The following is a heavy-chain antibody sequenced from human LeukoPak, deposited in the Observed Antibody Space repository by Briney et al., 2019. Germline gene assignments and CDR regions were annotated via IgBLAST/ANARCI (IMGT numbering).Heavy chain of an antibody. Sequence: SETLSLTCTVSGGSISSTSYYWGCIRQPPGKGLEWIGTISYSGISYYNPSLESRFTISVDTSKNHFSLRVSPVTAADTAVYYCARRRLGHAFDIWGQGTMVTVSS. CDR1: GGSISSTSYY. V-gene: IGHV4-39*02. CDR3: ARRRLGHAFDI. CDR2: ISYSGIS. J-gene: IGHJ3*02. D-gene: IGHD2-21*01.